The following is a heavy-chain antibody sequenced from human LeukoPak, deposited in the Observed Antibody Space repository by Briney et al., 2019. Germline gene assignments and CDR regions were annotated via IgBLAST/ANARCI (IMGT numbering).Heavy chain of an antibody. Sequence: SGTLSLTCNVSGDSISSSKCWNCIRQAPGEGLEWIVEIYHDRTTSLNPSLRSRRTISVDKSASQYLLHLNSVTGTDTGVYYCVGRSHYGRSWLFEYWGQGALVTLSP. V-gene: IGHV4-4*02. J-gene: IGHJ4*02. CDR1: GDSISSSKC. D-gene: IGHD3-10*01. CDR2: IYHDRTT. CDR3: VGRSHYGRSWLFEY.